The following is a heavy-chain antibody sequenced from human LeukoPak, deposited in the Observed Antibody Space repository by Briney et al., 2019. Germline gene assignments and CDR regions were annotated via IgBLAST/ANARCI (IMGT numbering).Heavy chain of an antibody. D-gene: IGHD6-19*01. V-gene: IGHV3-53*01. CDR2: IYSSGST. J-gene: IGHJ4*02. Sequence: GGSLRLSCAASGFTVSSNYMNWVRQAPGKGLEWVSVIYSSGSTYYADSVKGRFTISRDNSKNTLYLQMNSLRAEDTAVYYCARDQNGWDFDYWGQGTLVTVSS. CDR1: GFTVSSNY. CDR3: ARDQNGWDFDY.